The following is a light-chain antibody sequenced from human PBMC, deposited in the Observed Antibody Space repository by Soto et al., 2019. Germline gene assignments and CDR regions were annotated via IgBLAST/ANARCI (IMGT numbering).Light chain of an antibody. CDR1: QSISGA. J-gene: IGKJ1*01. CDR2: GAS. Sequence: EIVMTQSPATLSVSPGGRATLSCRASQSISGALAWYQQKPGQAPRLLIYGASTRAASFPARFSGSGSGTDFTLTISSLQSEDFAVYYCQQYNNWPWTFGQGTKVDIK. V-gene: IGKV3-15*01. CDR3: QQYNNWPWT.